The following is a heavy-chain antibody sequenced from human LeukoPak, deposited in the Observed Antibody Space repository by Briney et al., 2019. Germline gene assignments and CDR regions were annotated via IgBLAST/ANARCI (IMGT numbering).Heavy chain of an antibody. V-gene: IGHV3-74*01. CDR2: INHDGSST. J-gene: IGHJ4*02. CDR1: GFTFSTFW. Sequence: PGGSLRLSCATSGFTFSTFWMHWVRQAPGKGLVWVSRINHDGSSTNYADSVKGRFTISRDNSKNTLYLQMNSLRAEDTAVYYCAKEGGYDSSGYYLSIWGQGTLVTVSS. CDR3: AKEGGYDSSGYYLSI. D-gene: IGHD3-22*01.